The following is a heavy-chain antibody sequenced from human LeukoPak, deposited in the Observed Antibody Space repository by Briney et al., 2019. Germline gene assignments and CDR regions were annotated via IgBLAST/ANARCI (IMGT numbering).Heavy chain of an antibody. Sequence: GGALRLSCGASGFTFRSYSQKWVRQAPGKGVEGVLYISSSSSTIYYADSVKGRFTISRDNAKNSLYLQMNSLRAEDTAVYYCAREWYYDFWSGYPGALQFDPWGQGTLVTVSS. CDR3: AREWYYDFWSGYPGALQFDP. CDR2: ISSSSSTI. V-gene: IGHV3-48*01. D-gene: IGHD3-3*01. J-gene: IGHJ5*02. CDR1: GFTFRSYS.